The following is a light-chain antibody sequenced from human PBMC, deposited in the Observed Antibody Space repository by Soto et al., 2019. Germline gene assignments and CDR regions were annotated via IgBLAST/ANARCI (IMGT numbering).Light chain of an antibody. CDR2: DAS. CDR1: QSISYR. CDR3: QHYGGMWT. V-gene: IGKV1-5*01. Sequence: DIQMTQSPSTLSASVGDRVTITCRASQSISYRLASYQQKPGKAPKVLIYDASSLESRVPSRFSGSGSGTEFILTISSLQPDDFATYCCQHYGGMWTFGQGTKVDIK. J-gene: IGKJ1*01.